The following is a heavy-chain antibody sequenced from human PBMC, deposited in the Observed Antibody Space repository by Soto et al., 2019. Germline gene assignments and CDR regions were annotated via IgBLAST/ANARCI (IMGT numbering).Heavy chain of an antibody. CDR2: MNEDGGTT. CDR1: GFTFSSYW. CDR3: ASDLWGRADV. Sequence: VGSLSLSCPASGFTFSSYWMHWVRQAPGKGLVWVSRMNEDGGTTDYADSVKGRFTISRDNAKNTLYLQMNSLRVEDTAVYYCASDLWGRADVWGQGTPVTVSS. J-gene: IGHJ6*02. D-gene: IGHD7-27*01. V-gene: IGHV3-74*01.